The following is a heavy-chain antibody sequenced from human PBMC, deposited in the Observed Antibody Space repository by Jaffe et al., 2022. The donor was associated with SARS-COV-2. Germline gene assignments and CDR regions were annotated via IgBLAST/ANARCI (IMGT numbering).Heavy chain of an antibody. D-gene: IGHD3-10*01. J-gene: IGHJ4*02. Sequence: QVQLQESGPGLVKPSQTLSLTCTVSGGSISSGSYYWSWIRQPAGKGLEWIGRIYTSGSTNYNPSLKSRVTISVDTSKNQFSLKLSSVTAADTAVYYCARGPGLWFGESMFDYWGQGTLVTVSS. CDR1: GGSISSGSYY. V-gene: IGHV4-61*02. CDR2: IYTSGST. CDR3: ARGPGLWFGESMFDY.